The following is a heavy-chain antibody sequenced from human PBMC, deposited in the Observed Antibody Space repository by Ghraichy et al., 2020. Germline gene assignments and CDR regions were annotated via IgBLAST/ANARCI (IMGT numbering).Heavy chain of an antibody. V-gene: IGHV3-23*01. Sequence: GGSLRLSCATSGFTFASYGMSWVRQAPGTGLVWVSPIYDGGNPTFSADSVQGRFTISRDNSKNMLYLQMNNLRAEDTAIYYCGKGGTYYESVPGDFWGQGTLVTVSS. D-gene: IGHD1-26*01. J-gene: IGHJ4*02. CDR3: GKGGTYYESVPGDF. CDR1: GFTFASYG. CDR2: IYDGGNPT.